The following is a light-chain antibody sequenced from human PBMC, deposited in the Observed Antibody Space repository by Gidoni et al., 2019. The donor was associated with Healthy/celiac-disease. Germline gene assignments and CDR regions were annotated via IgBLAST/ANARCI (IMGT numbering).Light chain of an antibody. J-gene: IGKJ5*01. V-gene: IGKV4-1*01. CDR3: QQYDSTPIT. CDR1: QSVLYSSNNKNY. CDR2: WAS. Sequence: DIVMTQSPDSLPVSLGERATIHCKSSQSVLYSSNNKNYLAWYQQKPGQPPKLLIYWASTRESGVPDRFSGSGSGTDFTLTISSLQAEDVAVYYCQQYDSTPITFGQGTRLEIK.